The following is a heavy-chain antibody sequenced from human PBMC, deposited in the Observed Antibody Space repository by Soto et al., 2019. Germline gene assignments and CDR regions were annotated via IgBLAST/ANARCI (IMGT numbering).Heavy chain of an antibody. V-gene: IGHV6-1*01. J-gene: IGHJ3*02. D-gene: IGHD3-10*01. Sequence: SQTLSLTWAISGDRVSSHSAAWNWIRQSPSRGLEWLGRTYYRSKWYNDYAVSVKSRITINPDTSKNQFSLQLDSVTPEDTAVYYRARVFPGGSDAFDIWGQGTMVTVSS. CDR3: ARVFPGGSDAFDI. CDR1: GDRVSSHSAA. CDR2: TYYRSKWYN.